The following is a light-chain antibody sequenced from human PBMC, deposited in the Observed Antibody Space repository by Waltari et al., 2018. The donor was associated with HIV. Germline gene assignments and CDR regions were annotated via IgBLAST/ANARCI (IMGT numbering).Light chain of an antibody. V-gene: IGLV2-23*02. CDR3: CSCPRSGIRYV. Sequence: QSALTQPASVSGSPGQSITISCTGTSSNVGSDDLFSWYQQHPGEAPNLIIYEVTKRPSGVSNRFSGSKSGNTASLTISGLQAEDEADYYCCSCPRSGIRYVFGTGTKVTVL. J-gene: IGLJ1*01. CDR1: SSNVGSDDL. CDR2: EVT.